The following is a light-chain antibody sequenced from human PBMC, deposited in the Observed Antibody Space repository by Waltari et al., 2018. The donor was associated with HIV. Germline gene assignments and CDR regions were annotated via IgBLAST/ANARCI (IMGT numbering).Light chain of an antibody. Sequence: QSALTQPASVSGSPGQSITISCTATNSDIGGYHYVSWYQQHPGKAHTLLIYDVTSRPSGVSNRFSGSKSATTASLTISGLQAEDESDYYCTSYTSSSTWVFGGGTKLTVL. V-gene: IGLV2-14*03. CDR1: NSDIGGYHY. CDR2: DVT. CDR3: TSYTSSSTWV. J-gene: IGLJ3*02.